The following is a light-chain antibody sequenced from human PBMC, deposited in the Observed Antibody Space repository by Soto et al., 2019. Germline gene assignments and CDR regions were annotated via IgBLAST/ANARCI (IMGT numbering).Light chain of an antibody. J-gene: IGKJ1*01. CDR1: QSVSGN. V-gene: IGKV3-15*01. Sequence: EIVMTQSPATLSVSPGERATLSCRASQSVSGNLAWYQQKPGQAPRLLLYGASTRATGIPARVSGSGSGTEFTLTISSLQSEDFAVDYCQQYNNWPPAFGQGTKVEIK. CDR3: QQYNNWPPA. CDR2: GAS.